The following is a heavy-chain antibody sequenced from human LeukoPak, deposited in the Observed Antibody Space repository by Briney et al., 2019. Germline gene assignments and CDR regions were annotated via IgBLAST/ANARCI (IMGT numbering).Heavy chain of an antibody. J-gene: IGHJ4*02. CDR1: GFTFSSHG. CDR3: AKDDRWLQFCC. D-gene: IGHD5-24*01. V-gene: IGHV3-23*01. CDR2: IIPSGHTT. Sequence: GGSLRLSCAASGFTFSSHGMSWVRQAPRKGLEWVSGIIPSGHTTYYADSVRGRFTISRDNSRNTLYLQMNSLRAEDTAVYYCAKDDRWLQFCCWGQGTLVTVSA.